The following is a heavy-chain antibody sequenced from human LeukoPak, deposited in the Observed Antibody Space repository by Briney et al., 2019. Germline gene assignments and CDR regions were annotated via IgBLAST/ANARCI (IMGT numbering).Heavy chain of an antibody. Sequence: GRPLRLSCAATGFTFSHHGMHWVRQAPGKGLEWVAAISFDGSDHYYADSVKGRFTMSRDNSKNTVCLQMNSLRAEDTAVYYCAKDYEDTAGVGLDSWGQGSLVTVSS. D-gene: IGHD5-18*01. CDR2: ISFDGSDH. J-gene: IGHJ4*02. CDR3: AKDYEDTAGVGLDS. CDR1: GFTFSHHG. V-gene: IGHV3-30*18.